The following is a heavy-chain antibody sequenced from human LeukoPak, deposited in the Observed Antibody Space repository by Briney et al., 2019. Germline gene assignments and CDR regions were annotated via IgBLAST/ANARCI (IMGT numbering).Heavy chain of an antibody. J-gene: IGHJ4*02. Sequence: SETLSLTCAVSGGSISSGGYSWTWIRQPPGKGLEWIGFISDSGSTNYNPSLKSRVTISVDTSKKQFSLKLTSVTAADTAVYYCARPSNYYDSSGSFDYWGQGTLVTVSS. CDR3: ARPSNYYDSSGSFDY. CDR1: GGSISSGGYS. V-gene: IGHV4-61*08. D-gene: IGHD3-22*01. CDR2: ISDSGST.